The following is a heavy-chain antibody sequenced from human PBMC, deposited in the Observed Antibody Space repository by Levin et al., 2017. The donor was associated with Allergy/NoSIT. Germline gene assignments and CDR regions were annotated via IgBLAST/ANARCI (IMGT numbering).Heavy chain of an antibody. CDR3: ATQGGGWTDYFEF. D-gene: IGHD6-19*01. CDR2: ISRSGDAT. V-gene: IGHV3-23*01. CDR1: GFTFNSHA. Sequence: LPGGSLRLSCAASGFTFNSHAMSWVRQAPGRGLEWVSTISRSGDATYFADSVRGRFTISRDNSKNTLYLQMNNLRAEDTAIYNCATQGGGWTDYFEFWGQGTLVTVSP. J-gene: IGHJ4*02.